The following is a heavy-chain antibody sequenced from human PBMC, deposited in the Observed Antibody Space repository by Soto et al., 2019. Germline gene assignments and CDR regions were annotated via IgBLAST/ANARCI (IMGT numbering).Heavy chain of an antibody. CDR2: IWYDGSNK. Sequence: QVQLVESGGGVVQPGRSLRLSCAASGFTFSSYGMHWVRQAPGKGLEWVAVIWYDGSNKYYADSVKGRFTISRDNSKNTLYLQMNSLRAEDTAVYYCARGTSYYDILTTDYWGQGTLVTVSS. V-gene: IGHV3-33*01. CDR1: GFTFSSYG. J-gene: IGHJ4*02. CDR3: ARGTSYYDILTTDY. D-gene: IGHD3-9*01.